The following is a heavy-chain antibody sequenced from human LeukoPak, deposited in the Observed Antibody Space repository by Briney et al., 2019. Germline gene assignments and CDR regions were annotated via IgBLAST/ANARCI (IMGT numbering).Heavy chain of an antibody. Sequence: PSESLSLTCAVSGGSISSTHWWSWVRQPPGKGLEWIGVIFQSGRTNYNPSLKSRVTISVDKSRNQFSLKLSSVTAADTAVYYCARVPAFYYGDYWTSSNYFDYWGQGTLVTVSS. D-gene: IGHD4-17*01. CDR3: ARVPAFYYGDYWTSSNYFDY. CDR1: GGSISSTHW. V-gene: IGHV4-4*02. J-gene: IGHJ4*02. CDR2: IFQSGRT.